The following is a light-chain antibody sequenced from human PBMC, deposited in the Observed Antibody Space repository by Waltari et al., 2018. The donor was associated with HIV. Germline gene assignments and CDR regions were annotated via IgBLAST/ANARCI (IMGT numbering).Light chain of an antibody. CDR1: QNLLSSFNNKNY. J-gene: IGKJ2*01. CDR2: WAS. Sequence: DVVTIESPDSLAVTLCERASINPKSSQNLLSSFNNKNYLAWYQQKPGQPPNLLIYWASTRHSGVPDRFRGSGSGTEFTLTIIGLQAEDVAVYYCQQYTTMYTFGQGTKLEIK. V-gene: IGKV4-1*01. CDR3: QQYTTMYT.